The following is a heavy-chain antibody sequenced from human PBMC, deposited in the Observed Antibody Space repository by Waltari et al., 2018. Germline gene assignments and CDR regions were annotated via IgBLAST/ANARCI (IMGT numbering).Heavy chain of an antibody. V-gene: IGHV3-23*04. CDR3: AKALLGYDSSGYYLPN. D-gene: IGHD3-22*01. CDR1: GFTFSSYA. J-gene: IGHJ4*02. CDR2: ISGSGGST. Sequence: EVQLVESGGGLVQPGGSLRLSCAASGFTFSSYAMSWVRQVPGKGLEWVSAISGSGGSTYYADSVKGRFTISRDNSKNTLYLQMNSLRAEDTAVYYCAKALLGYDSSGYYLPNWGQGTLVTVSS.